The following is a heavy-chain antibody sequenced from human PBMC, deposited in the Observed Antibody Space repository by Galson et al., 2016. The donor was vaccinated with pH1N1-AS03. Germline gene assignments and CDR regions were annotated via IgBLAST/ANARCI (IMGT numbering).Heavy chain of an antibody. J-gene: IGHJ3*02. D-gene: IGHD3-10*01. CDR2: IYPGDSDT. CDR1: GYKFASYW. CDR3: ARIGGYGDAFHM. V-gene: IGHV5-51*01. Sequence: QSGAEVKKPGQSLKISCQGSGYKFASYWIGWVRQMPGKGLGWIGIIYPGDSDTKYNPSFRGQVTMSVDTSVSTAYLQWSSLRASDTAIYYCARIGGYGDAFHMWGQGTLVTVSS.